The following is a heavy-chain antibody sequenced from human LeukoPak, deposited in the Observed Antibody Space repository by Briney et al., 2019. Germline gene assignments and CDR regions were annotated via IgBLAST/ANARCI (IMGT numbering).Heavy chain of an antibody. D-gene: IGHD1-26*01. CDR3: SRESGPFSPFGF. J-gene: IGHJ4*02. V-gene: IGHV4-4*02. CDR1: GGSISGTNW. CDR2: ISLRGLT. Sequence: SETLSLTCGVTGGSISGTNWWSWVRQPPGQGLEWIGEISLRGLTNYNPSLRSRLTMSLDESRNQVSLNLTSVTAADTAVYYCSRESGPFSPFGFWGQGTLVSVHS.